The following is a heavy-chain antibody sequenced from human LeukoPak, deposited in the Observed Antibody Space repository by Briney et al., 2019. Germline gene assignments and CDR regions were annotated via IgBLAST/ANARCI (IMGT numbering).Heavy chain of an antibody. Sequence: SETLSLTCTVSGGSISSYFWSWIRQPPGMGLEWIGYVYYSGSPNYNPSLKSRVTISVDTSKNQFSLRLRSVTAADTAVYYCARASTSSGWYEVDYWGQGTLVTVSS. J-gene: IGHJ4*02. CDR1: GGSISSYF. D-gene: IGHD6-19*01. CDR3: ARASTSSGWYEVDY. CDR2: VYYSGSP. V-gene: IGHV4-59*01.